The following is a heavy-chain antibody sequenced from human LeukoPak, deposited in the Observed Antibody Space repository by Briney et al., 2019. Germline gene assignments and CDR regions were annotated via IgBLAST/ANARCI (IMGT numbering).Heavy chain of an antibody. V-gene: IGHV1-69*13. CDR3: ANNPGYSGYDSTFDY. J-gene: IGHJ4*02. CDR2: IIPIFGTA. D-gene: IGHD5-12*01. Sequence: SVKVSCKASGYTFTSYAISWVRQAPGQGLEWMGGIIPIFGTANYAQKFQGRVTITADESTSTAYMELSSLRSEDTAVYYCANNPGYSGYDSTFDYWGQGTLVTASS. CDR1: GYTFTSYA.